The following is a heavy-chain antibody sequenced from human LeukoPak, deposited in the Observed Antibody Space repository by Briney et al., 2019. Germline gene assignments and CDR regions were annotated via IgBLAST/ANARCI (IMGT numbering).Heavy chain of an antibody. CDR3: ATGPGYYGSGSYLLHIDP. D-gene: IGHD3-10*01. CDR1: GYTFTGYY. J-gene: IGHJ5*02. V-gene: IGHV1-24*01. CDR2: FDPEDGET. Sequence: ASVKVSCKASGYTFTGYYMHWVRQAPGQGLEWMGGFDPEDGETIYAQKFQGRVTMTEDTSTDTAYMELSSLRSEDTAVYYCATGPGYYGSGSYLLHIDPWGQGTLVTVSS.